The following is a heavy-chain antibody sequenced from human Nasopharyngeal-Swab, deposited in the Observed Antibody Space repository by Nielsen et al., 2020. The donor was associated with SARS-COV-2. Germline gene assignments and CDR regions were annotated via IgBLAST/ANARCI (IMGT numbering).Heavy chain of an antibody. D-gene: IGHD3/OR15-3a*01. CDR3: ARGAFGLDHSWFDH. Sequence: ASVKVSCKCSGYSFNRNDINWVRQAPGQGLEWMGWMNPKSGEVGYEQKFQGRVTMTRNTATATAYMELSGLRHEDTAVYYCARGAFGLDHSWFDHWGQGTLVTVSS. J-gene: IGHJ5*02. CDR2: MNPKSGEV. CDR1: GYSFNRND. V-gene: IGHV1-8*01.